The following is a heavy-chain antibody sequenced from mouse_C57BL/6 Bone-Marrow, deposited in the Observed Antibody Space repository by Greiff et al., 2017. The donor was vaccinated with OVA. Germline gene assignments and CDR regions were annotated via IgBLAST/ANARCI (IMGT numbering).Heavy chain of an antibody. CDR2: ISSGGSYT. J-gene: IGHJ3*01. Sequence: VQLKESGGDLVKPGGSLKLSCAASGFTFSSYGMSWVRQTPDKRLEWVATISSGGSYTYYPDSVKGRFTISRDNAKNTLYLQMSSLKSEDTAMDYCARHGRGAWFAYWGQGTLVTVSA. CDR1: GFTFSSYG. CDR3: ARHGRGAWFAY. V-gene: IGHV5-6*01.